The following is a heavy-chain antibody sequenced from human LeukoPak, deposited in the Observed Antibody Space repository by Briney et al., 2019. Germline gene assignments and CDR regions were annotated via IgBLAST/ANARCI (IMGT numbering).Heavy chain of an antibody. CDR3: ARKQLWSNYFDY. CDR2: INHSGST. J-gene: IGHJ4*02. CDR1: GGSFSGYY. V-gene: IGHV4-34*01. D-gene: IGHD5-18*01. Sequence: PSETLSLTCAVYGGSFSGYYWSWIRQPPGKGLEWIGEINHSGSTNYNPSLKSRVTISVDTSKNQFSLKLSSVTAADTAVYYCARKQLWSNYFDYWGQGTQVTVSS.